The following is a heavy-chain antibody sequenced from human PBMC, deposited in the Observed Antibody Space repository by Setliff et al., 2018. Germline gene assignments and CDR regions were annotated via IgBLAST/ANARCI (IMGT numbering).Heavy chain of an antibody. CDR2: IYHSGST. D-gene: IGHD2-8*02. V-gene: IGHV4-4*02. J-gene: IGHJ6*02. CDR3: TRDQDLRWCKAGTGCYYNYYGLDV. CDR1: GGSISSSNW. Sequence: KTSETLSLTCAVSGGSISSSNWWSWVRQPPGKGLEWIGEIYHSGSTYYTPSLTSRVTISLDTSKKQLSLKLTSLSAADTAVYYCTRDQDLRWCKAGTGCYYNYYGLDVWGQGTTVTVSS.